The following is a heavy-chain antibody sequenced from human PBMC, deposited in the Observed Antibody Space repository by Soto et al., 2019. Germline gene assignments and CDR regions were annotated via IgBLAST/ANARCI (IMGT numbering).Heavy chain of an antibody. Sequence: QVQLVQSGAEVKKPGSSVKVSCKASGGTFSSYAISWVRQAPGQGLEWMGGIIPIFRTADYAQKFQGRVRITGEQSTSTAYMEASSLRFEDTAVYYCASVETQRYYYGMDVWGQGTTVTVSS. CDR3: ASVETQRYYYGMDV. CDR2: IIPIFRTA. CDR1: GGTFSSYA. D-gene: IGHD2-15*01. J-gene: IGHJ6*02. V-gene: IGHV1-69*12.